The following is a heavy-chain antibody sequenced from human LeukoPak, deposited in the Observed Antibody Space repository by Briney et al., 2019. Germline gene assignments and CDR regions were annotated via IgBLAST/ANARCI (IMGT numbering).Heavy chain of an antibody. D-gene: IGHD3-9*01. J-gene: IGHJ4*02. V-gene: IGHV3-23*01. CDR3: AKLYYDILTSYSPFDY. Sequence: GGSLRLSCAASGFTFSSYAMSWVRQAPGKGLEWVSAISGSGGSTYYADSVKGRFTICRDNSKNTLYLQMNSLRAEDTAVYYCAKLYYDILTSYSPFDYWGQGTLVTVSS. CDR1: GFTFSSYA. CDR2: ISGSGGST.